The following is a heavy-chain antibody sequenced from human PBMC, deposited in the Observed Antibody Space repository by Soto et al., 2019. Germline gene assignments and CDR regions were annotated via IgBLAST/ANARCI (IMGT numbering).Heavy chain of an antibody. V-gene: IGHV1-2*02. J-gene: IGHJ4*02. CDR2: INPNSGGT. Sequence: GXSVKDSCKASGYTFTGYYMHWVRQAPGQGLEWMGWINPNSGGTNYAQKFQGRVTMTRDTSISTAYMELSRLRSDDTAVYYCARDEAPYSSGNYWGQGTLVTVSS. CDR1: GYTFTGYY. CDR3: ARDEAPYSSGNY. D-gene: IGHD5-18*01.